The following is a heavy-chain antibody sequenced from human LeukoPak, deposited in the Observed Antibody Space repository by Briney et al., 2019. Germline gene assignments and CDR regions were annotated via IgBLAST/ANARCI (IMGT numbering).Heavy chain of an antibody. J-gene: IGHJ6*04. V-gene: IGHV3-23*01. CDR3: ARDGDQYCSGGSCSYYYYGMDV. Sequence: PGGSLRLSCAASGFPLSSFAMSWARHAPGKGREWVSGITGSGGSTYYADSVKRRFTIPRHNSKNTLYLQMNSLRAEDTAVYYCARDGDQYCSGGSCSYYYYGMDVWGKGTTVTVSS. D-gene: IGHD2-15*01. CDR2: ITGSGGST. CDR1: GFPLSSFA.